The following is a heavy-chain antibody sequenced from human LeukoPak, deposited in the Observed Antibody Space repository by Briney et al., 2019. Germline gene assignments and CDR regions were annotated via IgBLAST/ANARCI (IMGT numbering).Heavy chain of an antibody. Sequence: PSETLSLTCAVYGGSFTDYYWSWIRHLPGKGLGWIGEIHYRAGANYNPSLWGRVTISADTSKNQFSLHLTSVTAADTATFYCARGPVRDDGLTGISYYFGLDVWGHGTTVTVFS. D-gene: IGHD2-21*02. CDR3: ARGPVRDDGLTGISYYFGLDV. V-gene: IGHV4-34*01. CDR1: GGSFTDYY. CDR2: IHYRAGA. J-gene: IGHJ6*02.